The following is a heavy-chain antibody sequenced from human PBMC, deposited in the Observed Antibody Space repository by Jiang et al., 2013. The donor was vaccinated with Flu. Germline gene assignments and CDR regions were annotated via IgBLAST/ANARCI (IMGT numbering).Heavy chain of an antibody. D-gene: IGHD3-10*01. CDR2: IIPIFGTA. CDR3: ARDRGMVRGVIISSYYGMDV. Sequence: TFSSYAISWCDRPLGQGLEWMGGIIPIFGTANYAQKFQGRVTITADKSTSTAYMELSSLRSEDTAVYYCARDRGMVRGVIISSYYGMDVWGQGTTVTVSS. V-gene: IGHV1-69*06. J-gene: IGHJ6*02. CDR1: TFSSYA.